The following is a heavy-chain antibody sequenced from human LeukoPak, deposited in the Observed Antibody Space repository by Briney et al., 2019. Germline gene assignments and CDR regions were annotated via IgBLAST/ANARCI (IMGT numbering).Heavy chain of an antibody. CDR3: ARDRGRYYDSSGPDQYYYYYYGMDV. D-gene: IGHD3-22*01. V-gene: IGHV4-30-2*01. CDR1: GGSISSGGYS. Sequence: PSLTLSLTCAVSGGSISSGGYSWSWIRQPPGKGLEWIGYIYHSGSTYYNPSLKSRVTISVDRSENQFSLKLSSVTAADTAVYYCARDRGRYYDSSGPDQYYYYYYGMDVWGQGTTVTVSS. CDR2: IYHSGST. J-gene: IGHJ6*02.